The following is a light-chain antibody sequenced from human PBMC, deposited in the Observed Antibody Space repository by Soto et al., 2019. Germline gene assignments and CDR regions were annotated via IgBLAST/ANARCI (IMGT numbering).Light chain of an antibody. Sequence: SYELTQPSSVSVSPGQTARITCSGDVLAKKYARWFQQKPGQAPVLVIYKDSERPSGIPERFSGSSSGTTVTLTISGAQVEDEADYYRYSAADNNLRGVVFGGGTKVTVL. J-gene: IGLJ2*01. V-gene: IGLV3-27*01. CDR2: KDS. CDR3: YSAADNNLRGVV. CDR1: VLAKKY.